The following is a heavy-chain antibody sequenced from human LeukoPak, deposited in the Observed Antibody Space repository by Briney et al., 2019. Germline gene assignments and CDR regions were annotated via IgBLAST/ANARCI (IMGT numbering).Heavy chain of an antibody. CDR1: GGSISSGSYY. CDR2: IYTSGST. Sequence: PSETLSLTCTVSGGSISSGSYYWSWIRQPAGKGLEWIGRIYTSGSTNYNPSLKSRVTISVDTSKNQFSLKLSSVTAADTAVYYCARGLSYNWNHPTHYNWFDPWGQGTLVTVSS. CDR3: ARGLSYNWNHPTHYNWFDP. J-gene: IGHJ5*02. D-gene: IGHD1-1*01. V-gene: IGHV4-61*02.